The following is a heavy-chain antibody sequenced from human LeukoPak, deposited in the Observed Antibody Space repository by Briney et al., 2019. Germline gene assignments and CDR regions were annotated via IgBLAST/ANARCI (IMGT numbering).Heavy chain of an antibody. CDR2: IIGNGATT. V-gene: IGHV3-23*01. J-gene: IGHJ4*02. Sequence: GGSLRLSCAGSGFSFSSSAMSWVRQTPGKGLEWVSSIIGNGATTYYSDSVKGRFTISRDNSRNTLSLQMSSLRVEDTAVYYCAKERRRVDTEMVRSYYFENWGQGTLVTVSS. CDR1: GFSFSSSA. D-gene: IGHD5-18*01. CDR3: AKERRRVDTEMVRSYYFEN.